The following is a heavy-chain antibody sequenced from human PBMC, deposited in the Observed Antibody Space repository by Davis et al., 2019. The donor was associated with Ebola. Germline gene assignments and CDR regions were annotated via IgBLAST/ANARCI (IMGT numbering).Heavy chain of an antibody. D-gene: IGHD3-22*01. Sequence: GESLKISCAASGVTFSNYAMSWVRQAPGKGLEWVSSISSSSSYIYYADSVKGRFTISRDNAKNSRYLQMNSLRAEETAVYYCARDGGINYDSSGYYYWGQGTLVTVSS. CDR3: ARDGGINYDSSGYYY. V-gene: IGHV3-21*01. CDR1: GVTFSNYA. CDR2: ISSSSSYI. J-gene: IGHJ4*02.